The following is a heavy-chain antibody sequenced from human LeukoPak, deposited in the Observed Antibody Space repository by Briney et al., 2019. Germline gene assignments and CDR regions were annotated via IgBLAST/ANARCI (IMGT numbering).Heavy chain of an antibody. D-gene: IGHD2-2*01. CDR1: GFTFSSYS. CDR2: ISSSSSYI. V-gene: IGHV3-21*01. Sequence: PGGSLRLSCAASGFTFSSYSMNWVRQAPGKRLEWVSSISSSSSYIYYADSVEGRFTISRDNAKNSLYLQMNSLRAEDTAVYYCARSTRAIAFDIWGQGTMVTVSS. J-gene: IGHJ3*02. CDR3: ARSTRAIAFDI.